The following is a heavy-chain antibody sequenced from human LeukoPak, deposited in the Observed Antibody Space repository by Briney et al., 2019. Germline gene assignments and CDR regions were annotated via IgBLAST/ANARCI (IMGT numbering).Heavy chain of an antibody. CDR2: TSGSGDRT. Sequence: GGSLRLSCAASGFTFNSYAMSWVRQAPGKGLEWVSTTSGSGDRTSYADSVKGWFTISRDNSKNTLFLQMNSLRAEDTAVYYCAKDRIGGVAVAGKGRWFDPWGQGTLVTVSS. CDR3: AKDRIGGVAVAGKGRWFDP. D-gene: IGHD6-19*01. V-gene: IGHV3-23*01. CDR1: GFTFNSYA. J-gene: IGHJ5*02.